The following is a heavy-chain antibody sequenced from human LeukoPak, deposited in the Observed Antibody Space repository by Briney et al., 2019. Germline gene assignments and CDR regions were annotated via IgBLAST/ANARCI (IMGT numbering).Heavy chain of an antibody. CDR2: ISGSGGTT. V-gene: IGHV3-23*01. CDR1: GFTFSNYA. D-gene: IGHD3-10*01. CDR3: AKDRRSEWFGEFDP. Sequence: GGSLRLSCAASGFTFSNYAMSWVRQAPGKGLEWVSAISGSGGTTYYADSVRGRFSISRDNSKNTLYLQMDSLRVEDTAIYYCAKDRRSEWFGEFDPWGQGTLVTVSS. J-gene: IGHJ5*02.